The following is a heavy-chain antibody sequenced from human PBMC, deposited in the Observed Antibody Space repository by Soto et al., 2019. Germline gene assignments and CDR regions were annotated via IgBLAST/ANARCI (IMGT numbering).Heavy chain of an antibody. Sequence: QVQLGQSGAEVKKPGSSVKVSCKASGGPFSNDIITWVRQAPGQGLEWMGRIIPLLNTATYAQKFQGRLTINAARSTGQAYMELKSRRAEDTAVYCCARAARIGSTVGGYDALDYWGQGTLVTVSS. CDR2: IIPLLNTA. J-gene: IGHJ4*02. CDR3: ARAARIGSTVGGYDALDY. CDR1: GGPFSNDI. V-gene: IGHV1-69*08. D-gene: IGHD5-12*01.